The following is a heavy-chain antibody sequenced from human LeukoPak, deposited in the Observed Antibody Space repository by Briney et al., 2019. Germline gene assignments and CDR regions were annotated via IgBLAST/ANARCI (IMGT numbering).Heavy chain of an antibody. CDR2: INHSGST. Sequence: ASETLSLTCAVYGGSFSGYYWSWIRQPPGKGLEWIGEINHSGSTNYNPSLKSRVTISVDTSKDQFSLKLSSVTAADTAVYYCGREPQQRGFDYWGQGTLVTVSS. CDR1: GGSFSGYY. J-gene: IGHJ4*02. D-gene: IGHD6-13*01. V-gene: IGHV4-34*01. CDR3: GREPQQRGFDY.